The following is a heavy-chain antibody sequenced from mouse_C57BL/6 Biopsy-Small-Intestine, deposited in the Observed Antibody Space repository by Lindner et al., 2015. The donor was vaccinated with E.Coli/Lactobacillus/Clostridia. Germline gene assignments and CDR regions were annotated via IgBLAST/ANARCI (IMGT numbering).Heavy chain of an antibody. V-gene: IGHV1-85*01. J-gene: IGHJ1*03. D-gene: IGHD1-1*01. Sequence: VQLQESGPELVKPGTSVKLSCRASGYTFTDFDIHWVRQRPGQGLEWIGWIFPRDGGSWYNANFRDKATLNVDTSSCTAYMGLHSLTSEDSAVYFCARGDFGSNWYFDVWGTGTTVTVSS. CDR3: ARGDFGSNWYFDV. CDR1: GYTFTDFD. CDR2: IFPRDGGS.